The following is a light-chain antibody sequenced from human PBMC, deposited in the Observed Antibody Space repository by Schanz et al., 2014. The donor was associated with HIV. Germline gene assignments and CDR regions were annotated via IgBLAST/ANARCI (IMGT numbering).Light chain of an antibody. CDR3: QHYGSS. Sequence: EAVLTQSPATLSVYPGERVTLSCRASQSVSSYLAWYQQKPGQAPRLLIYDASNRATGIPARFSGSGSGTDFSLTISRLEPEDFAVYYCQHYGSSFGPGTKVDIK. CDR2: DAS. J-gene: IGKJ3*01. CDR1: QSVSSY. V-gene: IGKV3-20*01.